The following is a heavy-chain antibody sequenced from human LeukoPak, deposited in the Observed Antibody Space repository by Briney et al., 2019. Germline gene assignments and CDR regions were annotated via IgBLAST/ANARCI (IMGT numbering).Heavy chain of an antibody. CDR1: EFTFSSYS. CDR3: ARVAEAAAFDS. D-gene: IGHD6-13*01. V-gene: IGHV3-21*06. J-gene: IGHJ4*02. CDR2: ISGNSRYI. Sequence: GGSLRLSCAASEFTFSSYSMNWVRQAPGKWLEWVSSISGNSRYIYYADSMRGRFTISRDNAKNSLYLQMNSLKPEDTAVYYCARVAEAAAFDSWGQGTLVTVSS.